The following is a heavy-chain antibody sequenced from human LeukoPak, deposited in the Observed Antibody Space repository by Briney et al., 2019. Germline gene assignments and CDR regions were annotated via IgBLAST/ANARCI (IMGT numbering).Heavy chain of an antibody. Sequence: ASLKVSCKASGYTFTGYYMRWVRQAPGQGLQWMEWINPNSGGTNYAQKFQGRVTMTRDTSISTAYMELSRLRSDDTAVYYCGSGYSYSYQFDYWGQGTLVTVSS. CDR1: GYTFTGYY. CDR2: INPNSGGT. J-gene: IGHJ4*02. V-gene: IGHV1-2*02. D-gene: IGHD5-18*01. CDR3: GSGYSYSYQFDY.